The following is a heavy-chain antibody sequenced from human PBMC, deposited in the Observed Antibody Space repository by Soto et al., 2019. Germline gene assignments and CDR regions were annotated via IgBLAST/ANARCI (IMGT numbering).Heavy chain of an antibody. Sequence: SQSLSLPFPISAHSAPTQRAPSYWSLHSPSRGLGWLGRTYYRSKWYNDYAVSVKSRITINPDTSRNQFSLQLNSVTPEDTAVYYCARDSPGYGDYVLFDYWGQGTLVTVSS. CDR3: ARDSPGYGDYVLFDY. J-gene: IGHJ4*02. CDR1: AHSAPTQRAP. V-gene: IGHV6-1*01. CDR2: TYYRSKWYN. D-gene: IGHD4-17*01.